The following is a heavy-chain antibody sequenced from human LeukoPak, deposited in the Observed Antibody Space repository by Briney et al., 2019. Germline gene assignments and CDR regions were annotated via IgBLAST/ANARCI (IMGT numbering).Heavy chain of an antibody. V-gene: IGHV3-73*01. CDR1: GFTFSDSA. J-gene: IGHJ4*02. Sequence: GGSLRLSCAASGFTFSDSAMHWVRQASGKGLEWVGRIRSKTNDYGTAYGESVKGRVTISRDDSRNTAYLQINSLKIEDTAVYYCAKHSRREGLPGRGRQIDYFDYWGQGTLVTVSS. CDR3: AKHSRREGLPGRGRQIDYFDY. D-gene: IGHD3-3*01. CDR2: IRSKTNDYGT.